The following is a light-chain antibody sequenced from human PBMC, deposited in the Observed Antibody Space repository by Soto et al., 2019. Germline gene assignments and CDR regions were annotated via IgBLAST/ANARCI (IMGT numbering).Light chain of an antibody. V-gene: IGLV3-1*01. Sequence: SYELTQPPSVSVSPGRTASITCSGDKLGDKYACWYQQKPGQSPVLVIYQDSKRPSGIPERFSGSNSGNTATLTISGTQAMDEADYYCQAWDSSLVFGGGTKVTVL. CDR1: KLGDKY. CDR3: QAWDSSLV. CDR2: QDS. J-gene: IGLJ2*01.